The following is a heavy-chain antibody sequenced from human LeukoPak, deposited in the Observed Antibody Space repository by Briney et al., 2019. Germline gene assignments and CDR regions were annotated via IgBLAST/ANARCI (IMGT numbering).Heavy chain of an antibody. V-gene: IGHV4-59*11. CDR1: GASISSHY. CDR3: ARGGWSLDY. J-gene: IGHJ4*02. D-gene: IGHD6-19*01. Sequence: PSETLSLTCTVSGASISSHYWSWIRQFPGKGLEWIGYTHNSGSTNFNPSLKSRVTMSVDTSKNQFPLKLTSVTAADTARYYCARGGWSLDYWGQGTLVTVSS. CDR2: THNSGST.